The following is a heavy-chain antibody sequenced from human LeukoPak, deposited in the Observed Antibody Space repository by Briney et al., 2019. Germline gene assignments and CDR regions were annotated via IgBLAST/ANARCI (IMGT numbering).Heavy chain of an antibody. Sequence: GGSLRLSCAASGFTFSSYGMHWVRQAPGKGLEWVAVISYDGSNKYYADSVKGRFTISRDNSKNTLYLQMNSLRAEDMAVYYCAKEIYYYDSSGYYLPGGMDVWGQGTTVTVSS. CDR2: ISYDGSNK. J-gene: IGHJ6*02. CDR1: GFTFSSYG. V-gene: IGHV3-30*18. D-gene: IGHD3-22*01. CDR3: AKEIYYYDSSGYYLPGGMDV.